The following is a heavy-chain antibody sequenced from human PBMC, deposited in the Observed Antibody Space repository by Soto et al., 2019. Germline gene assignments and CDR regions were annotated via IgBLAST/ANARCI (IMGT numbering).Heavy chain of an antibody. CDR3: AKNGQWLATPPEA. CDR1: GFSFGTFV. CDR2: ITDSGYTA. V-gene: IGHV3-23*01. Sequence: GGSLRLSCAASGFSFGTFVMTWFRQAPGGGLEWVASITDSGYTASYAETVEGRFTVSRDNSKNKLHLQMNDLRAEDTATYYGAKNGQWLATPPEAWGQGTLVTVSS. J-gene: IGHJ4*02. D-gene: IGHD6-19*01.